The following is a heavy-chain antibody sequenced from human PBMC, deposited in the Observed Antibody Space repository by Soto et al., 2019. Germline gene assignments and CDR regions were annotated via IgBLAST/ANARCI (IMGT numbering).Heavy chain of an antibody. V-gene: IGHV4-34*01. CDR3: ARGSAAAGTGYFDY. CDR2: INHSGST. D-gene: IGHD6-13*01. J-gene: IGHJ4*02. CDR1: GGSFSGYY. Sequence: PSETLSLTCAVYGGSFSGYYWSWIRQPPGKGLEWIGEINHSGSTNYNPSLKSRVTISVDTSKNQFSLKLSSVTAADTAVYYCARGSAAAGTGYFDYWGQGTLVTVSS.